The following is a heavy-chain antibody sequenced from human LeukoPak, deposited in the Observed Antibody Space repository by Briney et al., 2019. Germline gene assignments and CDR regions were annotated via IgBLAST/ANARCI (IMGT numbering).Heavy chain of an antibody. Sequence: PGGSLRLSCAASRFTFSSYDMHWVRQATGKGLEWVSAIGTAGDTYYPGSVKGRFTISRENAKNSLYLQMNSLRAGDTAVYYCARDSGYYYDSSGYYYPGYYGMDVWGQGTTVTVSS. CDR1: RFTFSSYD. D-gene: IGHD3-22*01. V-gene: IGHV3-13*04. CDR3: ARDSGYYYDSSGYYYPGYYGMDV. CDR2: IGTAGDT. J-gene: IGHJ6*02.